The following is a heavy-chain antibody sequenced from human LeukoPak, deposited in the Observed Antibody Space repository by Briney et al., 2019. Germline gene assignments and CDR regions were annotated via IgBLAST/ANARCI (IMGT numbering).Heavy chain of an antibody. CDR1: GFTFSSYG. CDR2: IRYDGSNK. Sequence: GGSLRLSCAASGFTFSSYGMHWVRQAPGKGLEWVAFIRYDGSNKYYADSVKGRFTISRDNAKNSLYLQMNSLRAEDTAVYYCASDAIYSGSYYYYYYYMDVWGKGTTVTVSS. V-gene: IGHV3-30*02. D-gene: IGHD1-26*01. J-gene: IGHJ6*03. CDR3: ASDAIYSGSYYYYYYYMDV.